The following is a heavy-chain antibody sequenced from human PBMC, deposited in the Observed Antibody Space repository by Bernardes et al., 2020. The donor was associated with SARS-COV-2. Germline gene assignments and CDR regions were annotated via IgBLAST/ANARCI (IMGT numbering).Heavy chain of an antibody. J-gene: IGHJ6*02. CDR2: ISGFNGDT. Sequence: ASVKVSCKASGYTFRSYGMSWVRQAPGQGPEWVGWISGFNGDTNYPQKFQGKVILTTDTTATTVYMEVTSLTSDDTATYFCARDKSYYDSGINYNYHYYGMDVWGQGTTVTVSS. CDR1: GYTFRSYG. V-gene: IGHV1-18*01. CDR3: ARDKSYYDSGINYNYHYYGMDV. D-gene: IGHD3-10*01.